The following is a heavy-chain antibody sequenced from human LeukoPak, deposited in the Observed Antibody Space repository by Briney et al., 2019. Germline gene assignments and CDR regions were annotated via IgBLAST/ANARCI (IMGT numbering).Heavy chain of an antibody. CDR2: IRSKIDGGAT. J-gene: IGHJ4*02. Sequence: GGSLRLSCAASGFNVNNAWMSWVRQAPGKGLEWVGRIRSKIDGGATDYAAPVKGRFTISRDDSKNTLYLQINSLKIEDTAMYYCYTSITDYWGQGTLVTVSS. CDR1: GFNVNNAW. V-gene: IGHV3-15*07. CDR3: YTSITDY. D-gene: IGHD2-21*01.